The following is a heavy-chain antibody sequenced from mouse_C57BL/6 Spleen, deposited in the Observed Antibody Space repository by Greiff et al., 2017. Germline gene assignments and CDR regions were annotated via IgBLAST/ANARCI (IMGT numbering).Heavy chain of an antibody. V-gene: IGHV5-17*01. CDR2: ISSGSSTI. D-gene: IGHD2-10*01. CDR3: ARPYYARLGFAY. CDR1: GFTFSDYG. J-gene: IGHJ3*01. Sequence: EVKLVESGGGLVKPGGSLKLSCAASGFTFSDYGMHWVRQAPEKGLEWVAYISSGSSTIYYADTVKGRFTISRDNAKNTLFLQMTSLRSEDTAMYYCARPYYARLGFAYWGQGALVTVSA.